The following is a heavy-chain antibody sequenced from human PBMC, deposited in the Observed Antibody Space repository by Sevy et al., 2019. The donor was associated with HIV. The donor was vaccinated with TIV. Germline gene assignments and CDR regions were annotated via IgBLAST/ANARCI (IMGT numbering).Heavy chain of an antibody. Sequence: SETLSLTCTVSGGSVSSGSYYWSWIRQPPGKGLEWIGYIDYSGSTNYNPSLKSRVTISVDTSKNQFSLKLSSVTAADTAVYYCASAGRFLEWLSADYYYGMDVWGQGTTVTVSS. CDR1: GGSVSSGSYY. CDR2: IDYSGST. V-gene: IGHV4-61*01. D-gene: IGHD3-3*01. J-gene: IGHJ6*02. CDR3: ASAGRFLEWLSADYYYGMDV.